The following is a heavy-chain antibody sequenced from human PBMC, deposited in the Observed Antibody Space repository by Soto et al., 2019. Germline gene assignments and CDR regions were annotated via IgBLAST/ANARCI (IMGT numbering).Heavy chain of an antibody. J-gene: IGHJ6*03. Sequence: QVQLVQSGAEVKDPGASVTVSCGASGDRFTDYYMHWVRQAPGQGLEWMGWINPNSGVTKYAQKFQGWVTMTRDTSIRTLYMQLSRLGFDDTAIYYCARESGGATATLDYYYFYMDVWGTGTTVTVSS. V-gene: IGHV1-2*04. CDR1: GDRFTDYY. D-gene: IGHD1-26*01. CDR3: ARESGGATATLDYYYFYMDV. CDR2: INPNSGVT.